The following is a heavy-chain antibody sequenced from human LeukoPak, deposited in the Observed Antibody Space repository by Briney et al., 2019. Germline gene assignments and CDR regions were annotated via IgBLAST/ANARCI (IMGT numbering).Heavy chain of an antibody. D-gene: IGHD5-18*01. V-gene: IGHV4-39*01. CDR2: IYYSGST. J-gene: IGHJ6*03. CDR3: ARGTLMVTPSYYYYYMDV. Sequence: SETLSLTCTVSGGSISSSSYYWGWIRQPPGKGLEWIGSIYYSGSTYYNPSLKSRVTISVDTSKNQFSLKLSSVTAADTAVYYCARGTLMVTPSYYYYYMDVWGKGTTVTVSS. CDR1: GGSISSSSYY.